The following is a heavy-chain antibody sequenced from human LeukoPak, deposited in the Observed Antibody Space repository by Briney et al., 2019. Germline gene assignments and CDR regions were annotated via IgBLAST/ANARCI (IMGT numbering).Heavy chain of an antibody. CDR3: AREGGYSSSPGYYYMDV. V-gene: IGHV4-39*07. CDR1: GGSISSSSYY. Sequence: SETLSLTCTVSGGSISSSSYYWGWIRQPPGKGLEWIGSIYYSGSTYYNPSLKSRVTISVDTSKNQFSLKLSSVTAADTAVYYCAREGGYSSSPGYYYMDVWGKGTTVTVSS. J-gene: IGHJ6*03. D-gene: IGHD6-6*01. CDR2: IYYSGST.